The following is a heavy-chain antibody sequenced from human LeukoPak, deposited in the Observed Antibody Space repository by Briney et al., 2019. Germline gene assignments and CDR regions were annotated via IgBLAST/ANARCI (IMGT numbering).Heavy chain of an antibody. CDR2: ISYDGSNK. V-gene: IGHV3-30*04. Sequence: PGRSLRLSCAASGFILSSYAMHWVRQAPGKGLEWVAVISYDGSNKYYADSVKGRFTISRDNSKNTLYLQMNSLRAEDTAVYYCAKDFDGYNYNYFDYWGQGTLVTVSS. CDR3: AKDFDGYNYNYFDY. J-gene: IGHJ4*02. D-gene: IGHD5-24*01. CDR1: GFILSSYA.